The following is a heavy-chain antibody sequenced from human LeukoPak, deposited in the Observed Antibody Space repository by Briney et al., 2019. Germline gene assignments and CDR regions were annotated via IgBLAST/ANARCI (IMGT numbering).Heavy chain of an antibody. V-gene: IGHV4-39*07. CDR3: ARELYRLGSSSSDRIPKNWFDP. Sequence: PSETLSLPCTVSGGSISSSSYYWGWIRQPPGKGLEWIGSIYYSGSTYYHPSLKSRVTISVDASKNQFSLKLSSVTAADTAVYYCARELYRLGSSSSDRIPKNWFDPWGQGTLVTVSS. D-gene: IGHD6-6*01. CDR1: GGSISSSSYY. CDR2: IYYSGST. J-gene: IGHJ5*02.